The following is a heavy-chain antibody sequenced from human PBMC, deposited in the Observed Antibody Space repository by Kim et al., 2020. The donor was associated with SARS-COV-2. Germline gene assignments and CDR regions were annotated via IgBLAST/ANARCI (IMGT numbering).Heavy chain of an antibody. J-gene: IGHJ4*02. Sequence: GGSLRLSCAASGFTFSSYSMNWVRQAPGKGLEWVSSISSSSSYIYYADSVKGRFTISRDNAKNSLYLQMNSLRAEDTAVYYCAREHWASLYYFDYWGQGTLVTVSS. CDR2: ISSSSSYI. V-gene: IGHV3-21*01. CDR3: AREHWASLYYFDY. D-gene: IGHD3-16*01. CDR1: GFTFSSYS.